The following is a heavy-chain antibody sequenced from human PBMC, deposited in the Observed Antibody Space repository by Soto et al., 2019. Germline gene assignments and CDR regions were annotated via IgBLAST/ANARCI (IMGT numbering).Heavy chain of an antibody. V-gene: IGHV3-73*01. CDR1: GFTFSGSA. Sequence: GGSLRLACAASGFTFSGSAMHWVRQASGKGLEWVGRIRSKGNNYATAYGASLKGRFTISRDDSKNTAYLQMNSLNTEDTAVYYFSRQASDFWSGKPQYYMDVWGKGTTVTVSS. CDR2: IRSKGNNYAT. CDR3: SRQASDFWSGKPQYYMDV. J-gene: IGHJ6*03. D-gene: IGHD3-3*01.